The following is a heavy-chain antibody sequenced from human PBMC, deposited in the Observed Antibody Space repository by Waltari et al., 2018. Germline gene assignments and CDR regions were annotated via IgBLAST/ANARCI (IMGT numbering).Heavy chain of an antibody. CDR3: VQLPGY. Sequence: QVQLQESGPGLVKPSETLSLTCTVSGGSIDSTYNYWGWIRQPPGKGLEWIGSHYYSGSTHYNPSLKSRVTISVYTSKNQFALKLTSVTAADTAVYYCVQLPGYWGQGILVTVSS. CDR1: GGSIDSTYNY. J-gene: IGHJ4*02. V-gene: IGHV4-39*01. CDR2: HYYSGST. D-gene: IGHD2-15*01.